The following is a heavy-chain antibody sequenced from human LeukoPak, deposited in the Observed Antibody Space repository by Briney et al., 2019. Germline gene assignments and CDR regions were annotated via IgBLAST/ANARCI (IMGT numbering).Heavy chain of an antibody. V-gene: IGHV4-59*01. CDR2: IYYTGST. CDR1: GGSMSSSY. Sequence: PSETLSLTCTVSGGSMSSSYWTWIRQPPGKGLECIGFIYYTGSTTYNPSLGSRVTISIDTSENQFSLRLSSVTAADTAVYYCARGGWSVDYWGQGTLVTVSS. J-gene: IGHJ4*01. D-gene: IGHD6-19*01. CDR3: ARGGWSVDY.